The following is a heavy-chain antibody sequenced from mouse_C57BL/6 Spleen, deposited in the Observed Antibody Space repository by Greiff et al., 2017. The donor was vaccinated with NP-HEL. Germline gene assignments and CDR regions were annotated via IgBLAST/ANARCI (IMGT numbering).Heavy chain of an antibody. D-gene: IGHD2-13*01. Sequence: EVQLQQSGAELVRPGASVTLSCTVSGFNITDDYMHRVKQRPEQGLEWIGWIVPENGDTAYASKFQGKATITADTSSNTAYLQLSSLTSEDTATYYCTTGGDRIYYVDDWGQGTTLTVSS. CDR3: TTGGDRIYYVDD. CDR2: IVPENGDT. CDR1: GFNITDDY. J-gene: IGHJ2*01. V-gene: IGHV14-4*01.